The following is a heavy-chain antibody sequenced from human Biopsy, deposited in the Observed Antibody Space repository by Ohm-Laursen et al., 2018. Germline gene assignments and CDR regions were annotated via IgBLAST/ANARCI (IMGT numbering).Heavy chain of an antibody. CDR1: GVSINGGRYY. CDR3: ARLGSGDYFPTFFDF. CDR2: IFYSANT. D-gene: IGHD5-12*01. Sequence: TLSLTCTVSGVSINGGRYYWNWIRHHPGKGLEWIGNIFYSANTYYNPCLKSRVTISVDTSKNQFSLKLSPVTAADTAVYYCARLGSGDYFPTFFDFWGQGALVTVSS. V-gene: IGHV4-31*03. J-gene: IGHJ4*02.